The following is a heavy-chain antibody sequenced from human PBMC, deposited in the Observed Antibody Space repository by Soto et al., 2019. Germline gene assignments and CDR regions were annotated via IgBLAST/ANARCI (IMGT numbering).Heavy chain of an antibody. Sequence: SETLSLTCTVSGVSIHNSHSFWAWIRQPPGKGLQFIASVYHNGGAHYNSSLKSRVTISVDTANNQVSLRMRSLTAADTAFYYCGRVVEGATRHTDPDSWGQGILVTV. CDR3: GRVVEGATRHTDPDS. CDR1: GVSIHNSHSF. CDR2: VYHNGGA. J-gene: IGHJ5*01. V-gene: IGHV4-39*01. D-gene: IGHD2-21*01.